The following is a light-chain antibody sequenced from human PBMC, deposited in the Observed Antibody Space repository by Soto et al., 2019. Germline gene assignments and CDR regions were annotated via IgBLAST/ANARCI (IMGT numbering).Light chain of an antibody. CDR2: GNS. Sequence: QSVLTQPPSVSGAPGQRVTISCTGSSSNIGAGYDVHWYQQLPGTAPKLLIYGNSNRPSGVPVRFSGSKSGTSASLAITGLQAEDEADYYCQSYDSSLSEVVFGGGTKLTVL. V-gene: IGLV1-40*01. J-gene: IGLJ2*01. CDR3: QSYDSSLSEVV. CDR1: SSNIGAGYD.